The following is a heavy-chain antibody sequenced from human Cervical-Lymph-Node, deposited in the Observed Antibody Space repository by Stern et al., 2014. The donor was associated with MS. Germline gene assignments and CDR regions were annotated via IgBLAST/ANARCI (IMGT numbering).Heavy chain of an antibody. J-gene: IGHJ3*02. CDR2: IIPMYDTA. Sequence: QVQLVESGAEVRKPGSSVRVSCKTSGGTFSSYTISWVRQVPGQGLEWMGRIIPMYDTANYAQKFQGRVTITADKSTSTAYMELSSLRSEDTAVYYCARVPLVVLVPTRGDAFDIWGQGTMVTVSS. CDR1: GGTFSSYT. CDR3: ARVPLVVLVPTRGDAFDI. D-gene: IGHD2-21*01. V-gene: IGHV1-69*06.